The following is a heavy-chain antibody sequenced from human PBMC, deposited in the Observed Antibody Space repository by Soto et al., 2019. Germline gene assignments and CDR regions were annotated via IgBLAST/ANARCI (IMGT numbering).Heavy chain of an antibody. CDR3: ARVPDLDYCSRTSCLYYFDY. Sequence: GGSLRLSCVASGLTFSRYIMTWVRQAPGKGLEWVSIIYSNGVSIYYADSVKGRFTISRDNSKNSLYLQMNGLRAEDTAVYFCARVPDLDYCSRTSCLYYFDYWGQGALVTVSS. J-gene: IGHJ4*02. V-gene: IGHV3-23*05. CDR2: IYSNGVSI. CDR1: GLTFSRYI. D-gene: IGHD2-2*01.